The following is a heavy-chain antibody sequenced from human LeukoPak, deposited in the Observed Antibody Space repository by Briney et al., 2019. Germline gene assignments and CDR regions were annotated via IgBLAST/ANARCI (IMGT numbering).Heavy chain of an antibody. CDR3: ARDHHRRLYNSQARDTFDI. Sequence: GGSLRLSCAASGFTFSSYSMNWVRQAPGKGLEWVSYISSSSSTMYYADSVKGRFSISRDNAKKSLYLQMNSLRAEDTAVYYCARDHHRRLYNSQARDTFDIWGQGTMVTVSS. J-gene: IGHJ3*02. D-gene: IGHD2/OR15-2a*01. V-gene: IGHV3-48*01. CDR2: ISSSSSTM. CDR1: GFTFSSYS.